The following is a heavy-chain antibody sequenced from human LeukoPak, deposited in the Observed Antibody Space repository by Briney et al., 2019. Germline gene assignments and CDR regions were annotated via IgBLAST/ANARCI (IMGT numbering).Heavy chain of an antibody. CDR3: ATEEAVADKRYFDY. CDR2: INPNTGGT. D-gene: IGHD6-19*01. J-gene: IGHJ4*02. Sequence: ASVKVSCKASGYTFTGYYMHWVRQAPGQGLEVMGWINPNTGGTNYAQKFQGRVTMTEDTSTDTAYMELSSLRSEDTAVYYCATEEAVADKRYFDYWGQGTLVTVSS. CDR1: GYTFTGYY. V-gene: IGHV1-2*02.